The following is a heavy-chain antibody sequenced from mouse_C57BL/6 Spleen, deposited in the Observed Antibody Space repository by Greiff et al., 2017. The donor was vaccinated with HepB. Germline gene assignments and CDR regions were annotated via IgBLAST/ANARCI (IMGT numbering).Heavy chain of an antibody. V-gene: IGHV1-52*01. Sequence: VQLQQSGAELVRPGSSVKLSCKASGYTFTSYWMHWVKQRPIQGLEWIGNIDPSDSETHYNQKFKDKATLTVDKSSSTAYMQLSSLTSEDSAVYYCARGDDVGYFDVWGTGTTVTVSS. CDR3: ARGDDVGYFDV. CDR1: GYTFTSYW. D-gene: IGHD2-12*01. CDR2: IDPSDSET. J-gene: IGHJ1*03.